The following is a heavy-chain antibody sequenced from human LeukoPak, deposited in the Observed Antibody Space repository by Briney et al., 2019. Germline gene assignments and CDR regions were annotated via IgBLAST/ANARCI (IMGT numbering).Heavy chain of an antibody. J-gene: IGHJ5*02. Sequence: PSETLSLTCTVSGGSISSYYWSWIRQPAGKGLEWIGRIYTSGSTNYNPSLKSRVTMSVDTSKNQFSLKLGSVTAADTAVYYCARDPYSSSYNWFDPWGQGTLVTVSS. CDR1: GGSISSYY. CDR2: IYTSGST. V-gene: IGHV4-4*07. D-gene: IGHD6-13*01. CDR3: ARDPYSSSYNWFDP.